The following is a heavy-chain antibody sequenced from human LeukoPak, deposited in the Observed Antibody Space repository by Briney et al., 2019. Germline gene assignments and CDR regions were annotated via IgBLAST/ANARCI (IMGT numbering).Heavy chain of an antibody. V-gene: IGHV1-69*04. CDR1: GGTFSSSA. Sequence: SVKVSCKTSGGTFSSSAITWVRQAPGQGLEWMGRIIPVLNITTYAQKFQGSVTITADTSTSTVYMELSSLRSEETAVYYCARDQGLTAPPPYGLDVWGHGTTVIVSS. CDR3: ARDQGLTAPPPYGLDV. J-gene: IGHJ6*02. D-gene: IGHD5-18*01. CDR2: IIPVLNIT.